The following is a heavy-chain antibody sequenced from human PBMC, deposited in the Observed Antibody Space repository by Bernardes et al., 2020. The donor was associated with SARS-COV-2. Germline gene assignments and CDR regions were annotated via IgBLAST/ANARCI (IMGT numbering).Heavy chain of an antibody. Sequence: ASVKVSCKASGYTFTGYFLHWVRQAPGQGLEWMGWIRPDSGGTKYAQKFQGRVTLTRDTSISTAYMDLSSLTSDDTAVYYCARVMATSAIVLQWGQGTLVTGSS. V-gene: IGHV1-2*02. CDR3: ARVMATSAIVLQ. CDR2: IRPDSGGT. CDR1: GYTFTGYF. D-gene: IGHD5-12*01. J-gene: IGHJ4*02.